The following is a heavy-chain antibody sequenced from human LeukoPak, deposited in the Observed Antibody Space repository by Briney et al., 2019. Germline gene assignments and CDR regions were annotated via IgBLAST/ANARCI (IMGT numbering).Heavy chain of an antibody. V-gene: IGHV3-74*01. CDR2: INSDGSST. Sequence: GGSLRLSCAASGFTFSSYAMSWVRQAPGKGLVWVSRINSDGSSTSYADSVKGRFTISRDNAKNTLYLQMNSLRAEDTAVYYCARSSFWGYYYEGFDYWGQGTLVTVSS. CDR1: GFTFSSYA. D-gene: IGHD3-22*01. CDR3: ARSSFWGYYYEGFDY. J-gene: IGHJ4*02.